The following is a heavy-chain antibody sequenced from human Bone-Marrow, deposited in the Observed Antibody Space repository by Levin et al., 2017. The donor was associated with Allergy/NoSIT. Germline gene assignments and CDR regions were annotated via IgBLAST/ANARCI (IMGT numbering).Heavy chain of an antibody. J-gene: IGHJ4*02. Sequence: GGSLRLSCAASGFTFDDYAMHWVRQAPGKGLEWVSGISWNSGSIGYADSVKGRFTISRDNAKNSLYLQMNSLRAEDTALYYCAKDEGEEVVTAVGSVWGQGTLVTVSS. D-gene: IGHD2-21*02. CDR2: ISWNSGSI. CDR1: GFTFDDYA. CDR3: AKDEGEEVVTAVGSV. V-gene: IGHV3-9*01.